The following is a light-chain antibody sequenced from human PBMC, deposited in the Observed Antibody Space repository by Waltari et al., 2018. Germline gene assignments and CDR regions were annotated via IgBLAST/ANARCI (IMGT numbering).Light chain of an antibody. J-gene: IGLJ2*01. V-gene: IGLV3-27*01. CDR1: VLAKHY. Sequence: SYELTQPSSVSVSPGQTARTTSSVDVLAKHYARWFQQKPGQAPVLVIYKDSERPSGIPERFSGSSSGTTVTLTISGAQVEDEADYYCYSAADNLVFGGGTKLTVL. CDR2: KDS. CDR3: YSAADNLV.